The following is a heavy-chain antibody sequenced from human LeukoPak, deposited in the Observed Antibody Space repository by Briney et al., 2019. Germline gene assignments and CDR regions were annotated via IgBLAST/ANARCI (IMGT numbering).Heavy chain of an antibody. CDR2: INSDGSST. CDR1: GFTFSSYW. J-gene: IGHJ3*02. Sequence: PGGSLRLSCAASGFTFSSYWMHWVRQAPGKGLVWVSRINSDGSSTSYADSVKGRFTISRDNAKTSLYLQMNSLRAEDTAVYYCAKDRYRSQIGSDGFDIWGQGTMVTVSS. D-gene: IGHD3-10*01. V-gene: IGHV3-74*01. CDR3: AKDRYRSQIGSDGFDI.